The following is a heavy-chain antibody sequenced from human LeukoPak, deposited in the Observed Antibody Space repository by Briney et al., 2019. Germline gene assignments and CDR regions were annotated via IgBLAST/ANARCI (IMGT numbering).Heavy chain of an antibody. V-gene: IGHV3-11*01. J-gene: IGHJ4*02. Sequence: GGSLRLSCAASGFSFSDFYMSWIRQAPGMGLEWISYIGTRSNPIYYADSVKGRFTISRDDAKNSLYLQMSSLRDEDTAVYFCAREVQGSGRDFDYWGQGILVTVSS. CDR3: AREVQGSGRDFDY. D-gene: IGHD1-26*01. CDR1: GFSFSDFY. CDR2: IGTRSNPI.